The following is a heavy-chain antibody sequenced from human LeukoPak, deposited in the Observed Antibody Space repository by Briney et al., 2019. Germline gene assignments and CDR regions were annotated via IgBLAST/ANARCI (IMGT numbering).Heavy chain of an antibody. CDR1: GYTFTSYD. Sequence: ASVKVSCTASGYTFTSYDINWVRQATGQGLEWMGWMNPNSGNTGYAQKFQGRVTMTRNTSISTAYMELSSLRSEDTAVYYCARSFYDILTGYPDYYFDYWGQGTLVTVSS. J-gene: IGHJ4*02. CDR2: MNPNSGNT. D-gene: IGHD3-9*01. CDR3: ARSFYDILTGYPDYYFDY. V-gene: IGHV1-8*01.